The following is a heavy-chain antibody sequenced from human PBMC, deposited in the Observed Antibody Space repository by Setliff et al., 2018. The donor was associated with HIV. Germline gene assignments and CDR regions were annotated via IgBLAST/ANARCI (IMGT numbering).Heavy chain of an antibody. CDR2: INHSGTT. CDR1: GGSISSSSYY. Sequence: KPSETLSLTCTVSGGSISSSSYYWGWVRQPPGKGLEWLGEINHSGTTKYNPSLKSRVTISVDKSKNQFSLKLSSVTAADTAVYYCARVNALIRAPFDYWGQGALVTVSS. J-gene: IGHJ4*02. V-gene: IGHV4-61*05. CDR3: ARVNALIRAPFDY.